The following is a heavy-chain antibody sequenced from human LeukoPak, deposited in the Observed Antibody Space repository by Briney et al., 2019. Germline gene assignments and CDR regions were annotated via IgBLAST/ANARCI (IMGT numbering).Heavy chain of an antibody. V-gene: IGHV3-64D*06. CDR1: GFTFSIYA. CDR3: AKDLYKGDTSTWYYFDY. CDR2: ISSSGDKT. Sequence: GGSLRLSCSGSGFTFSIYAIHWVRQAPGKGPEYVSVISSSGDKTYYADSVKGRFTISRDNSKNTVSLQMSSLRPEDTAMYYCAKDLYKGDTSTWYYFDYWGQGTLVTVSS. D-gene: IGHD6-13*01. J-gene: IGHJ4*02.